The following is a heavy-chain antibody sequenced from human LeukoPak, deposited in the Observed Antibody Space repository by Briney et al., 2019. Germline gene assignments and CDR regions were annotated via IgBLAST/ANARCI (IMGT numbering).Heavy chain of an antibody. CDR3: ARARGLEGYCRSITCLVPYNWLGP. CDR1: GYTFTSHY. J-gene: IGHJ5*02. CDR2: IIPSGGST. V-gene: IGHV1-46*01. D-gene: IGHD2-2*01. Sequence: ASVKVSCKASGYTFTSHYMHWVREAPGQGLEWMGIIIPSGGSTSYAQKFQGRVTMTRDTSTSTVYMELRSLRSEDTAVYYCARARGLEGYCRSITCLVPYNWLGPCGQGTLVTVSS.